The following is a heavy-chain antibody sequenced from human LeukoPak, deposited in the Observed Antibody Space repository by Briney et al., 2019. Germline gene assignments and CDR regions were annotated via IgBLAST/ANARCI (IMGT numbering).Heavy chain of an antibody. Sequence: SETLSLTCTVSGGSIATYYWSWIRQPPGKGLEWIGYIYYNGHTDYNPSLKSRVTISVHTSKNQFSLKLSSVTAADTAVYYCARDRGDTAMINWGQGTQVTVSS. CDR1: GGSIATYY. CDR3: ARDRGDTAMIN. CDR2: IYYNGHT. D-gene: IGHD5-18*01. V-gene: IGHV4-59*01. J-gene: IGHJ4*02.